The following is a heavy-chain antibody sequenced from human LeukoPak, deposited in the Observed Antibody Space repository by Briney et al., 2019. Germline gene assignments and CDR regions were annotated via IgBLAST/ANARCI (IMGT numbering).Heavy chain of an antibody. CDR2: IYTSGRT. V-gene: IGHV4-4*07. J-gene: IGHJ5*02. D-gene: IGHD3-16*01. CDR3: ARERGTIMNVGGPTRFDP. Sequence: PSETVSLTCTVSGDSISGSYWSWLRLPAGKGLEWIGRIYTSGRTNYNLALKGRVTMSVDTSKNQFSLKLTSVTAADTAVFYCARERGTIMNVGGPTRFDPWGQGILVIVSS. CDR1: GDSISGSY.